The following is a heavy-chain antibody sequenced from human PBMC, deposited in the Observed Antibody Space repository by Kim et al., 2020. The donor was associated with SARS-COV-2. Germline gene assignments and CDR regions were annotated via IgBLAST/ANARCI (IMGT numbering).Heavy chain of an antibody. CDR2: INPSGGST. CDR1: GYTFTSYY. D-gene: IGHD6-19*01. V-gene: IGHV1-46*01. J-gene: IGHJ6*02. Sequence: ASVKVSCKASGYTFTSYYMHWVRQAPGQGLEWMGIINPSGGSTSYAQKFQGRVTMTRDTSTSTVYMELSSLRSEDTAVYYCARDGTAVAGTPYLDYYYGMDVWGQGTTVTVSS. CDR3: ARDGTAVAGTPYLDYYYGMDV.